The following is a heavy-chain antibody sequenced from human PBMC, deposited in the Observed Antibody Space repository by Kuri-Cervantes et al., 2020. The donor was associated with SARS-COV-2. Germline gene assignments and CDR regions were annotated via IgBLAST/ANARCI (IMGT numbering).Heavy chain of an antibody. CDR1: GFTFSSYA. CDR2: ISSNGGST. D-gene: IGHD4-17*01. V-gene: IGHV3-64D*08. J-gene: IGHJ4*02. Sequence: GESLKISCSASGFTFSSYAMHWVRQAPGKGLEYASAISSNGGSTYYADSVKGGFTISRDNSKNTLYLQMSSLRAEDTAVYYCVKDVGYGDLAFGYWGQGTLVTVSS. CDR3: VKDVGYGDLAFGY.